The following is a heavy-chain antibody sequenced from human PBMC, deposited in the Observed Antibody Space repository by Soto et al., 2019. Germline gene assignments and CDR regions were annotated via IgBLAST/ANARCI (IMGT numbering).Heavy chain of an antibody. CDR3: GGRFWRGDLLFDY. D-gene: IGHD3-10*01. Sequence: HLHLQESGPRLIKPSATLALTCTVSDDSITSGAYYWALIHQLPGKGLEWIGTIPYRGRTPYNPAPQSRVATSLVASKNQYSLRLSSVTAADAAVYFCGGRFWRGDLLFDYWGQGTLVTVSS. CDR1: DDSITSGAYY. J-gene: IGHJ4*02. V-gene: IGHV4-39*01. CDR2: IPYRGRT.